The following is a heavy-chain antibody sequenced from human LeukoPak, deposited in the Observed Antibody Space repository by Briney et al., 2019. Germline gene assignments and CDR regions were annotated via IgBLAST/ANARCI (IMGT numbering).Heavy chain of an antibody. CDR2: IYPGDSDT. CDR3: ARLPAGIYYDSNLDY. CDR1: GYSFATYW. Sequence: GESLKISCKDSGYSFATYWIGWVRQMPGKGLEWMGIIYPGDSDTRYSPSFQGQVTISADKSISTAYLQWSSLKASDTAMYYCARLPAGIYYDSNLDYWGQGTLVTVSS. D-gene: IGHD3-22*01. J-gene: IGHJ4*02. V-gene: IGHV5-51*01.